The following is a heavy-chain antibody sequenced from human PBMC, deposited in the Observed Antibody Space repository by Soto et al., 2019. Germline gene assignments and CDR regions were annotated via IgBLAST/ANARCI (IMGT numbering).Heavy chain of an antibody. J-gene: IGHJ1*01. CDR3: AKDGSCH. CDR1: GLTVSTNP. CDR2: IYTGGGT. V-gene: IGHV3-66*01. Sequence: EVQLVESGGGLVQPGGSLRLSCAASGLTVSTNPMSWVRQAPGKGLEWVSVIYTGGGTHYADSVKGRFTISRDNSKNTVNLQINSLRPEGKAGLLRAKDGSCHWGQGTLGTVS.